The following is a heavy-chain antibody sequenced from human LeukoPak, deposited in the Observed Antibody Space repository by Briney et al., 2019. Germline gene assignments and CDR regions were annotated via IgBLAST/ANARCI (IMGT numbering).Heavy chain of an antibody. CDR1: GGSISSSNW. Sequence: KPSETLSLTCAVSGGSISSSNWWSWVRQPPGKGLEWIGEIYHSGSTNYNPSLKSRVTISVDKSKNQFSLKLSSVTAADTAVYYCARGGGIAVAKKFDYWGQGTLVTVSS. CDR3: ARGGGIAVAKKFDY. V-gene: IGHV4-4*02. CDR2: IYHSGST. J-gene: IGHJ4*02. D-gene: IGHD6-19*01.